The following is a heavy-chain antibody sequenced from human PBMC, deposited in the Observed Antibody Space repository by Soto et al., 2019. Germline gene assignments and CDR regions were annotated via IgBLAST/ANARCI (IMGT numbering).Heavy chain of an antibody. V-gene: IGHV3-23*01. Sequence: GGSLRLSCAASGFKFSSYAMSWVRQAPGKGLEWVSLISATGGGTYYADSVKGRFTISRDNSDNTLYLQVHSLRAEDTAVYYCAKDRRAGGNSAFYFDFWGQGAQATVSS. J-gene: IGHJ5*01. CDR2: ISATGGGT. CDR3: AKDRRAGGNSAFYFDF. D-gene: IGHD3-16*01. CDR1: GFKFSSYA.